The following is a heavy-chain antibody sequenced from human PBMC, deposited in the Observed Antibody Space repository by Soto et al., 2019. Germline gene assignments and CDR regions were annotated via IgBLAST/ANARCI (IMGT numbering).Heavy chain of an antibody. Sequence: QVQLQETGPGLVKPSQTLSLTCTVSGRSISSGDYYWSWIRQHPGKGLEWIGYISYSGRTYYNSSLKSRVIISADTSKNQFSLKLSSVTVADTAVYYCASSYYDSSPYYYYGMDVWGQGTTVTVSS. CDR1: GRSISSGDYY. D-gene: IGHD3-22*01. CDR2: ISYSGRT. V-gene: IGHV4-31*03. CDR3: ASSYYDSSPYYYYGMDV. J-gene: IGHJ6*02.